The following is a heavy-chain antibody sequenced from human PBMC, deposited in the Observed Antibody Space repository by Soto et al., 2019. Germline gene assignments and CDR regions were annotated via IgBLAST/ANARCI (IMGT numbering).Heavy chain of an antibody. V-gene: IGHV4-59*01. Sequence: QVQLQESGPGLVKPSETLSLTCTVSGGSISSYYWSWIRQPPGKGLEWIGYIYYSGSTKYNPSLKSRVTISVDTSKNQFSLKLSSVTAADTAVYYCARDLAGTTGVKAFDIWGQGTMVTVSS. D-gene: IGHD1-1*01. J-gene: IGHJ3*02. CDR3: ARDLAGTTGVKAFDI. CDR2: IYYSGST. CDR1: GGSISSYY.